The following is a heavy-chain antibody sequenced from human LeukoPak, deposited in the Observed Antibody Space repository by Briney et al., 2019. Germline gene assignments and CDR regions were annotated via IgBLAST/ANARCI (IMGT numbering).Heavy chain of an antibody. D-gene: IGHD6-13*01. Sequence: ASVKVSCKASGYTFTGYYMHWVRQAPGQGLEWMGWINPNSGGTNYAQKFQSRVTMTRDTSISTAYMELSRLRSDDTAVYYCARVPVGSSWYYFDYWGQGTLVTVSS. CDR1: GYTFTGYY. J-gene: IGHJ4*02. CDR2: INPNSGGT. CDR3: ARVPVGSSWYYFDY. V-gene: IGHV1-2*02.